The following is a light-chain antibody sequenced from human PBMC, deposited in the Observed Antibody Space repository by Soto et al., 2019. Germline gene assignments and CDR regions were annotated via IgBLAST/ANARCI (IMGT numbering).Light chain of an antibody. CDR3: QQRSNWPT. CDR2: DAS. Sequence: EIVLTQSPGTLSLSPWERATLSCGASQSVSSHFAWYQQKSGQAPRLLIYDASKRATGIPARFSGSGSGTDFTLTISSLEPEDFAVYYCQQRSNWPTFGQGTRLEIK. CDR1: QSVSSH. V-gene: IGKV3-11*01. J-gene: IGKJ5*01.